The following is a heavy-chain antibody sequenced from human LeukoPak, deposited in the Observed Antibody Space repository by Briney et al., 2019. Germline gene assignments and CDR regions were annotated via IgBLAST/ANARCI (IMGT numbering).Heavy chain of an antibody. CDR2: IYYSGTT. V-gene: IGHV4-59*12. Sequence: PSETLSLTCTVSGGSINSYYWSWIRQPPGKGLEWIGYIYYSGTTNYNPSLKSRVTISVDTSKNQFSLKLSSVTAADTAVYYCARGAVGATTYNWFDPWGQGTLVTVSS. D-gene: IGHD1-26*01. CDR3: ARGAVGATTYNWFDP. J-gene: IGHJ5*02. CDR1: GGSINSYY.